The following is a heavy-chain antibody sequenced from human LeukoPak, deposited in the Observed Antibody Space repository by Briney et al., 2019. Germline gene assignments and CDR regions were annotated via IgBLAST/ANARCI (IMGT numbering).Heavy chain of an antibody. CDR3: VRSLDY. CDR1: EFTFSNYA. CDR2: IAGSDGFT. Sequence: GGSLRLSCAASEFTFSNYAMNWVRQAPGKGLEWVSVIAGSDGFTQYADSVKGRFTISRDNSKNTVYLQMNRLRVEDTALYYCVRSLDYWGQGTLVTVSS. V-gene: IGHV3-23*01. J-gene: IGHJ4*02.